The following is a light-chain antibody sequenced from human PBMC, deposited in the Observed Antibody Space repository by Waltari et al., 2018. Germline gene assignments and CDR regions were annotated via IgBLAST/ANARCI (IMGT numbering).Light chain of an antibody. CDR1: QSVLSSSNNKNY. V-gene: IGKV4-1*01. J-gene: IGKJ4*01. Sequence: DIVMTQSPDSLAVSLGVRATIDCKSSQSVLSSSNNKNYLAWYQQKPRQPPKLLISWASTRESGVPDRFSGSGSGTDFTLTISSLQAEDVAVYYCQQYYSTPLTFGGGTKVEIK. CDR3: QQYYSTPLT. CDR2: WAS.